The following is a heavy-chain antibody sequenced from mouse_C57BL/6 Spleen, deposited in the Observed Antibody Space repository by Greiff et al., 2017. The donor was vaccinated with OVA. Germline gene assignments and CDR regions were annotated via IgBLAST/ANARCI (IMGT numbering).Heavy chain of an antibody. Sequence: QVQLQQSGAELVRPGASVTLSCKASGYTFTDYEMHWVKQTPVHGLEWIGAIDPETGGTAYNQKFKGKAILTADKSSSTAYMELRSLTSEDSAVYYCTGGGSNLAWFAYWGQGTLVTVSA. D-gene: IGHD2-5*01. CDR1: GYTFTDYE. J-gene: IGHJ3*01. CDR3: TGGGSNLAWFAY. CDR2: IDPETGGT. V-gene: IGHV1-15*01.